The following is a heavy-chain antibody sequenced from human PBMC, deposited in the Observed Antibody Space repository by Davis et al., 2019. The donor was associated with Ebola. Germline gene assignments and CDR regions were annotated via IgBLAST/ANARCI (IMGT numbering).Heavy chain of an antibody. CDR3: ARDLGGIQLQAVDDY. J-gene: IGHJ4*02. Sequence: SVKVSCKASGGTFSSYAISWVRQAPGQGLEWMGRIIPILGIANYAQKFQGRVTITADKSTSTAYMELSSLKSEDTAVYYCARDLGGIQLQAVDDYWSQGTLVTVSS. CDR2: IIPILGIA. CDR1: GGTFSSYA. D-gene: IGHD5-18*01. V-gene: IGHV1-69*04.